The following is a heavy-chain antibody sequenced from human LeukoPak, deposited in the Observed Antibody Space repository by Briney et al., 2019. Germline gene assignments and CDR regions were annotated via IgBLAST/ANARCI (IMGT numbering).Heavy chain of an antibody. J-gene: IGHJ6*03. V-gene: IGHV3-21*01. Sequence: GGSLRLSCEASGFSFSSYNMDWVRQTPGKGLEWISSITTSSSYTFYADSVKGRFTISRDNARNSLYLQMNSLTAEDTAVYYCARDPYSGAYGDTYYYMDVWSKGTTVTISS. CDR1: GFSFSSYN. CDR3: ARDPYSGAYGDTYYYMDV. D-gene: IGHD1-26*01. CDR2: ITTSSSYT.